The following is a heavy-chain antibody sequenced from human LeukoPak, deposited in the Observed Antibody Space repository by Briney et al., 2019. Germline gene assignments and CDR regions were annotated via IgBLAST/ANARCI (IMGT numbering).Heavy chain of an antibody. CDR1: GFIFSDHF. CDR3: TGGARKTPARVPMDV. CDR2: IRNKANSYTT. V-gene: IGHV3-72*01. Sequence: GGSLRLSCAASGFIFSDHFMDWVRQAPGEGLEWVARIRNKANSYTTEYAASVNGRFTISRDDSKNSLYLQMNSLKSDDTAVYYCTGGARKTPARVPMDVWGQGTLVTVSS. J-gene: IGHJ4*02. D-gene: IGHD3-10*01.